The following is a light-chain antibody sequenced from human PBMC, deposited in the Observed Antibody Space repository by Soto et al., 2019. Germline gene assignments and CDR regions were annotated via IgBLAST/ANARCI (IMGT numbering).Light chain of an antibody. CDR1: QTIHTN. Sequence: ETVMPQSPATLSVSPGDRVTLSCRARQTIHTNLDWFQQKPGQAPKLLISGASTRDTGVPARFTGSGSGTEFTLTISSLQSEDFAVYFCQQYNNWPPWTFGQGTKVEI. CDR2: GAS. J-gene: IGKJ1*01. V-gene: IGKV3-15*01. CDR3: QQYNNWPPWT.